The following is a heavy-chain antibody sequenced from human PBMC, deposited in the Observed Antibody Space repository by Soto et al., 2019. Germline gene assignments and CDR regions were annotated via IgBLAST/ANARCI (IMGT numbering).Heavy chain of an antibody. V-gene: IGHV4-59*01. D-gene: IGHD3-10*01. Sequence: QVQLQESGPRLVKSSETLSLVCSVSGDSIIRSFWGWIRQSPGKGLQYIGYISDSGVTDYDPSLKSRGTISVATSKNQFALQLKSVTAADTAVYYCARGAGDFSGPDSFDIWGQGTMVTVSS. CDR3: ARGAGDFSGPDSFDI. CDR1: GDSIIRSF. CDR2: ISDSGVT. J-gene: IGHJ3*02.